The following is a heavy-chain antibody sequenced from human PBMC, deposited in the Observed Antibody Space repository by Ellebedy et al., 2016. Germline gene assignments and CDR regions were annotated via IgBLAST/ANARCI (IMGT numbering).Heavy chain of an antibody. CDR2: IYPGDSDT. D-gene: IGHD5-18*01. Sequence: GASLKISCKGSGYSFTSYWIGWVRQMPGKGLEWMGIIYPGDSDTRYSPSFQGQVTISADKSISTAYLQWSSLKASDTAMYYCARQPHTGAMVTYHYYGMDVWGQGTTVTVSS. V-gene: IGHV5-51*01. CDR1: GYSFTSYW. J-gene: IGHJ6*02. CDR3: ARQPHTGAMVTYHYYGMDV.